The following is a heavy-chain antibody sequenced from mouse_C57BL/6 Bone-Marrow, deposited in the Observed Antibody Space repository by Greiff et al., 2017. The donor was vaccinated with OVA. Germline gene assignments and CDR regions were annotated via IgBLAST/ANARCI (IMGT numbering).Heavy chain of an antibody. J-gene: IGHJ2*01. CDR2: IDPSDSYT. CDR1: GYTFTSYW. CDR3: AREGFITTVVAPFDY. Sequence: QVQLQQSGAELVMPGASVKLSCKASGYTFTSYWMHWVKQRPGQGLEWIGEIDPSDSYTNYNQKFKGKSTLTVDKSSSTAYMQLSSQTSEDSAVYYCAREGFITTVVAPFDYWGQGTTLTVSS. V-gene: IGHV1-69*01. D-gene: IGHD1-1*01.